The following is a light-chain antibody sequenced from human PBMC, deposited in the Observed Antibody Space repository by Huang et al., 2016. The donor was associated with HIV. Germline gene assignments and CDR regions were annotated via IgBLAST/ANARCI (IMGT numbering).Light chain of an antibody. Sequence: EIVMTQSPVTLSVSPGERATLSCRASQSVSSNLALYQHQPGQAPRLLIYCASTRATGGPARFSGSGSGTEFTLTISSLQSEDFALYYCQQYNNWPPITFGQGTRLEIK. CDR2: CAS. J-gene: IGKJ5*01. V-gene: IGKV3-15*01. CDR1: QSVSSN. CDR3: QQYNNWPPIT.